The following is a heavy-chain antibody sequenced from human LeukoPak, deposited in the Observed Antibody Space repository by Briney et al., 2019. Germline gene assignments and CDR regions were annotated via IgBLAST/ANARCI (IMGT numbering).Heavy chain of an antibody. CDR3: ARSTAGTTWFDY. J-gene: IGHJ4*02. V-gene: IGHV3-53*01. CDR1: GSTVSSNY. D-gene: IGHD6-13*01. Sequence: PGGSLRLSCAASGSTVSSNYMSWVRQAPGKGLEWVSVIYSGGSTYYADSVKGRFTISRDNSKNTLYLQMNSLRAEDTAVYYCARSTAGTTWFDYWGQGTLVTVSS. CDR2: IYSGGST.